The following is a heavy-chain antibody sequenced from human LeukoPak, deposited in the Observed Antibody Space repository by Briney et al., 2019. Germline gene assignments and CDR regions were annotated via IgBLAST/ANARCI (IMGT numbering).Heavy chain of an antibody. Sequence: GGSLRLSCAASGFSFTTSWMSWVRQAPGKGLEWVANIKQDGTEKYYVDSLKGRFTISRDNAKNSLYLQMNSLRVEDTAVYYCAKVAKYYYGSESYYFFEHWGQGTPVTAS. CDR2: IKQDGTEK. CDR3: AKVAKYYYGSESYYFFEH. V-gene: IGHV3-7*01. J-gene: IGHJ4*02. D-gene: IGHD3-10*01. CDR1: GFSFTTSW.